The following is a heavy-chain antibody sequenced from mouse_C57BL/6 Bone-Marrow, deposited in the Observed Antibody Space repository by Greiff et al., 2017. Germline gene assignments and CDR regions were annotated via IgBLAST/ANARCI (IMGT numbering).Heavy chain of an antibody. J-gene: IGHJ3*01. D-gene: IGHD1-1*01. V-gene: IGHV1-75*01. CDR3: ARCGFYYGISFAY. CDR1: GYTFTDYC. CDR2: IFPGSGST. Sequence: VQLQESGPELVKPGASVKISCKASGYTFTDYCIHWVKQRPGQGLEWIGWIFPGSGSTYYNEKFKGKATLTVDKSSSTAYMLLSSLTSEDSAVYFGARCGFYYGISFAYWGQGTLVTVSA.